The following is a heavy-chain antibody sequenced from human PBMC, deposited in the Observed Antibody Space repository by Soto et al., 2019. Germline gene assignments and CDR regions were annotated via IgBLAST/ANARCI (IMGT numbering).Heavy chain of an antibody. CDR1: GGSLSGSY. CDR3: ARQNYYDSSGYYPDY. Sequence: PSETLSLTCAVYGGSLSGSYWSWIRQPPGTGLEWIGEIHHSGSTYYNPSLKSRVTLSVDTSKNQFSLKLNSVTAADTAVYYCARQNYYDSSGYYPDYWGQGTLVTVSS. D-gene: IGHD3-22*01. V-gene: IGHV4-34*01. J-gene: IGHJ4*02. CDR2: IHHSGST.